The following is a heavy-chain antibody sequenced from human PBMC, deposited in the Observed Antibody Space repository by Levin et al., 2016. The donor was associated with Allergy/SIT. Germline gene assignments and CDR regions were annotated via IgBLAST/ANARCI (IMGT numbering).Heavy chain of an antibody. J-gene: IGHJ5*02. CDR3: ARKGNYYDSSGHNWFDP. Sequence: LSLTCAASGFTFSDYEFNWVRQAPGKGLEWVAVIWYDGSYESYADSVKGRFTISRDNSNNTLYLQMNSLRAEDTAVYYCARKGNYYDSSGHNWFDPWGQGTLVTVSS. D-gene: IGHD3-22*01. V-gene: IGHV3-33*08. CDR2: IWYDGSYE. CDR1: GFTFSDYE.